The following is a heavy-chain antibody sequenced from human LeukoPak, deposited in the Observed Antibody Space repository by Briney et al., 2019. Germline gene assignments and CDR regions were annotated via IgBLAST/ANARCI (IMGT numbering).Heavy chain of an antibody. CDR1: GGTFSSYA. J-gene: IGHJ6*03. Sequence: SVKVSCKASGGTFSSYAISRVRQAPGQGLEWMGGIIPIFGTANYAQKFQGRVTITTDESTSTAYMELSSLRSEDTAVYYCARAYSSSPYYYYYMDVWGKGTTVTVSS. CDR2: IIPIFGTA. V-gene: IGHV1-69*05. D-gene: IGHD6-6*01. CDR3: ARAYSSSPYYYYYMDV.